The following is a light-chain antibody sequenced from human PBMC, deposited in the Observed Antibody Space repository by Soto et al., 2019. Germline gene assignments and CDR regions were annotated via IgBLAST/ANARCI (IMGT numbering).Light chain of an antibody. CDR1: SSDVGSYNL. CDR3: SSYAGSSTFVV. CDR2: DVS. V-gene: IGLV2-23*02. J-gene: IGLJ2*01. Sequence: QSALTQPASVSGSPGQSITISCTGTSSDVGSYNLVSWYQQHPGTAPKLMIYDVSKRPSGVSNRFSGSKSGNTASLTISGHQAEDEADYYCSSYAGSSTFVVFGGGTKLTVL.